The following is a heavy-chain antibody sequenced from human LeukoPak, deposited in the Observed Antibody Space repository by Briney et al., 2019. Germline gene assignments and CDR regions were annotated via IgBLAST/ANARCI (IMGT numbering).Heavy chain of an antibody. J-gene: IGHJ6*03. CDR1: GAPFSSYA. Sequence: VNVSRQSAGAPFSSYALSWEREAPGQGLGWMGWIILIFGTANYAQTFQGRVPLTTDKSTSTAYMELSSLRSEDTAAYFCERDGYCSSTSCYHGPGAYNYYMDVWGKRTTVTVSS. CDR3: ERDGYCSSTSCYHGPGAYNYYMDV. CDR2: IILIFGTA. D-gene: IGHD2-2*01. V-gene: IGHV1-69*13.